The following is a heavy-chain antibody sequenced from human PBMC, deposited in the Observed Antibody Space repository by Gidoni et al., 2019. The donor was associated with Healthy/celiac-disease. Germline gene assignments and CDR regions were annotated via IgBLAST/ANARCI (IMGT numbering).Heavy chain of an antibody. V-gene: IGHV3-23*01. CDR3: AKVDIVAIYYFDY. CDR1: GFNFSSYA. J-gene: IGHJ4*02. Sequence: EVQLLESGGGLVQPGGSLRLSCAVSGFNFSSYAMSWVRQAPGKGLEWVSAISGSGGSTYYADSVKGRFTISRDNSKNTLYLQMNSLRAEDTAVYYCAKVDIVAIYYFDYWGQGTLVTVSS. CDR2: ISGSGGST. D-gene: IGHD5-12*01.